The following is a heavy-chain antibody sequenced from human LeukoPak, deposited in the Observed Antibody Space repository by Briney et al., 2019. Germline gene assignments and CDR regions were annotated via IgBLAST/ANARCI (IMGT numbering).Heavy chain of an antibody. V-gene: IGHV3-23*01. Sequence: GGSVRLSCAASGFTFSSYAMSWVRQAPGKGLEWVSAISGSGGSTYYADSVKGRFTISRDNSKNTLYLQMNSLRAEDTAVYYCAKGPYSSSPEYNWFDPWGQGTLVTVSS. J-gene: IGHJ5*02. CDR1: GFTFSSYA. CDR2: ISGSGGST. D-gene: IGHD6-6*01. CDR3: AKGPYSSSPEYNWFDP.